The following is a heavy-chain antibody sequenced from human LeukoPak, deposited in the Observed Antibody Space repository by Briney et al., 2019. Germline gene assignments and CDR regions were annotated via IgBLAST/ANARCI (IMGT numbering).Heavy chain of an antibody. Sequence: GGSLRLSCAASGFTFSSYAMSWVRQAPGKGLEWVSAIRGSGNSGGSTYYADSVKGRFTISRDNSRNTVYLQMNSLRAEDTAIYYCAKGSGNRCDAHVDSWGQGTLVTVSS. J-gene: IGHJ4*02. V-gene: IGHV3-23*01. CDR1: GFTFSSYA. CDR3: AKGSGNRCDAHVDS. D-gene: IGHD4-23*01. CDR2: IRGSGNSGGST.